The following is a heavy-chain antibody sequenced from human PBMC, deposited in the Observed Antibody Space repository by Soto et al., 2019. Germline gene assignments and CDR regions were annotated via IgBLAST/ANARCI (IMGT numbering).Heavy chain of an antibody. CDR1: GYTFTSYG. CDR2: ISAYNGNT. D-gene: IGHD6-13*01. V-gene: IGHV1-18*01. J-gene: IGHJ4*02. CDR3: ARDAAAGLNDY. Sequence: ASVRVSCKASGYTFTSYGISWVRQAPGQGLEWMGWISAYNGNTKYVQKFQGRVTMTTDTSTSTAYMELRSLRSDDTAVYYCARDAAAGLNDYWGQGTLVTVSS.